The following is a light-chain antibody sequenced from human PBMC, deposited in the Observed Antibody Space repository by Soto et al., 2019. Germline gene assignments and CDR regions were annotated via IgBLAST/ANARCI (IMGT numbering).Light chain of an antibody. J-gene: IGKJ5*01. Sequence: EIVMTQSPATLSVSPGERATLSCRASQSVSSSYLAWYQQKPGQGPRLFIYGASSRATGIPDRFGGSGSGTDFTLTISRLEPEDFAVYYCQQYGSSPITFGQGTRLEIK. V-gene: IGKV3-20*01. CDR1: QSVSSSY. CDR2: GAS. CDR3: QQYGSSPIT.